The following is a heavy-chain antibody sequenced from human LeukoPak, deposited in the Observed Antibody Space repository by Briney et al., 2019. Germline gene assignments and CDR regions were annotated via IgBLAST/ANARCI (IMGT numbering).Heavy chain of an antibody. J-gene: IGHJ4*02. CDR3: AKGPNFRDYDGSGYYDYFDN. V-gene: IGHV3-9*01. D-gene: IGHD3-22*01. CDR2: ISWNSGTV. Sequence: PGGSLRLSCAASGFTFDDYSMHWVRQPPGKGLEWVSSISWNSGTVASADSVKDRFTISRDNAKNSLYLQMNSLRAEDTAFYYCAKGPNFRDYDGSGYYDYFDNWGQGTLVTVSS. CDR1: GFTFDDYS.